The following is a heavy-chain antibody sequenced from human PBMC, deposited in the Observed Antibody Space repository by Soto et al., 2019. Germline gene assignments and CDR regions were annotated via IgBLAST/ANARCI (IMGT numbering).Heavy chain of an antibody. V-gene: IGHV3-74*01. D-gene: IGHD6-25*01. CDR2: ISNDERNI. CDR1: GLTLSHYW. Sequence: EVLLVESGGGLVQPGGSMRLACAASGLTLSHYWMHRVRQVPGKGLVWVAEISNDERNIRTSYADSVKGRFTVSRDDAKNTLYLQMNSLRGDDTAVYYCASLSAPDDFWGQGAQVTVSS. CDR3: ASLSAPDDF. J-gene: IGHJ4*02.